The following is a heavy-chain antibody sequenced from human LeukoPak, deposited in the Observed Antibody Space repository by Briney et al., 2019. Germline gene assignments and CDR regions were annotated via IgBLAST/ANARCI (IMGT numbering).Heavy chain of an antibody. J-gene: IGHJ4*02. CDR1: GGSISSGGYY. V-gene: IGHV4-31*03. D-gene: IGHD2-21*02. CDR3: AREKYCGGDCYLGVDY. Sequence: PSETLSLTCTVSGGSISSGGYYWSWIRQHPGKGLEWIGYIYYSGSTYYNPSLKSRVTISVDTSKNQFSLKLSSVTAADTAVYYCAREKYCGGDCYLGVDYWGQGTLVTVSS. CDR2: IYYSGST.